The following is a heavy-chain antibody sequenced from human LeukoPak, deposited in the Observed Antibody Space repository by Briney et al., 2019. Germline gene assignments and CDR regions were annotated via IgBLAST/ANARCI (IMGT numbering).Heavy chain of an antibody. CDR1: GFTFSSYG. D-gene: IGHD6-13*01. CDR2: IWYDGSNK. CDR3: ARDRYSSSWDYYYYYYGMDV. J-gene: IGHJ6*02. Sequence: PGGSLRLSCAASGFTFSSYGMHWVRQAPGKGLEWVAVIWYDGSNKYYADSVKGRFTISRDNSKNTLHLQMNSMRAEDTAVYYCARDRYSSSWDYYYYYYGMDVWGQGTTVTVSS. V-gene: IGHV3-33*01.